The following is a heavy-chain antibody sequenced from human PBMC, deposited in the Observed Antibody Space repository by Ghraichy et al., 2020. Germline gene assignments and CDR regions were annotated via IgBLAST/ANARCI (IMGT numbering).Heavy chain of an antibody. CDR3: ARDRRNAELDY. J-gene: IGHJ4*02. V-gene: IGHV3-48*01. Sequence: GGSLRLSCAASGFTFSTHSMNWVRQTPGKGLQWVSYIHGTRDIVYYADSVQGRFTISRDNAKNSLYLHMNSLRADDTAIYYCARDRRNAELDYWGQGTLVTVSS. CDR1: GFTFSTHS. D-gene: IGHD1-14*01. CDR2: IHGTRDIV.